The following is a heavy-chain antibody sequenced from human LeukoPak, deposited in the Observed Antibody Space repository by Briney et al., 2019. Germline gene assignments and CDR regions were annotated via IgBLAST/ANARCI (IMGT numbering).Heavy chain of an antibody. CDR1: GFTVSSNY. V-gene: IGHV3-66*01. CDR3: ARGYCSGGSCYPSWFDP. CDR2: IYSGGST. Sequence: PGGSLRLSCAASGFTVSSNYMSWVRQAPGKGLEWVSVIYSGGSTYYADSVKGRFTISRDNSKNTLYLQMNSLRAEDTAVYYCARGYCSGGSCYPSWFDPWGQGTLVTVSS. J-gene: IGHJ5*02. D-gene: IGHD2-15*01.